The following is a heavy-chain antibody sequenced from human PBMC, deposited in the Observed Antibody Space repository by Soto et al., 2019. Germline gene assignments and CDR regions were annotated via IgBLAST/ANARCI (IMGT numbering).Heavy chain of an antibody. V-gene: IGHV3-21*06. CDR3: ARKSSSDSTGYDYFDY. CDR2: INYSGRYM. CDR1: GFSFSSCD. Sequence: EVQLVESGGGLVEPGGSLRLSCATSGFSFSSCDMTWVRQAPGKGLEYVSSINYSGRYMFYAGSLRGRFTVSRDNAKNSLYLQMNSLRAEDTAVYYCARKSSSDSTGYDYFDYWGQGTLVTVSS. D-gene: IGHD3-22*01. J-gene: IGHJ4*02.